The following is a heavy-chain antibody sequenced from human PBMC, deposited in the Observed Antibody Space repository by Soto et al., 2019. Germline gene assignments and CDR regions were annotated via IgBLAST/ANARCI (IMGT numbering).Heavy chain of an antibody. V-gene: IGHV4-59*01. J-gene: IGHJ4*02. Sequence: SETLSLTCTVSGGSINDYFLSWIRQPPGKGLEWIAYIHYGGSTNYNPSLKSRVTISVDRSKNQFSLKLTSMTAADTAVYYCARSMFGELGYWGPGTLVTVFS. CDR3: ARSMFGELGY. CDR2: IHYGGST. CDR1: GGSINDYF. D-gene: IGHD3-10*02.